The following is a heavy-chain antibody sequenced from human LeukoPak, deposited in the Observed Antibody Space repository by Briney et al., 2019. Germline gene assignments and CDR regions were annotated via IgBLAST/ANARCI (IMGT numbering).Heavy chain of an antibody. V-gene: IGHV3-15*01. CDR2: IKSKTDGGTT. Sequence: GGSLRLSCAASGFTFSNAWMSWVREAPGKGLEWGGRIKSKTDGGTTDYAAPVKGRFTISRDDSKNTLYLQMNSLKTEDTAVYYCTTKYYDFWSGYDYWGQGTLVTVSS. J-gene: IGHJ4*02. CDR1: GFTFSNAW. CDR3: TTKYYDFWSGYDY. D-gene: IGHD3-3*01.